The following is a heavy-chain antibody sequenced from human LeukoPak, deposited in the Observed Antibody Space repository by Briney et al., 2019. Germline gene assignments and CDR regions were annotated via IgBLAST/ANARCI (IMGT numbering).Heavy chain of an antibody. Sequence: PSQTLSLTCTFSGGSISSGDYYWSWIRQPPGKGLEWIGYIYYSGSTYYNPSLKSRVTISVDTSKHQFSLKLSSVTAADTAVYYRARAKSSTSCYACFDYWGQGTLVTVSS. CDR2: IYYSGST. CDR1: GGSISSGDYY. V-gene: IGHV4-30-4*01. D-gene: IGHD2-2*01. J-gene: IGHJ4*02. CDR3: ARAKSSTSCYACFDY.